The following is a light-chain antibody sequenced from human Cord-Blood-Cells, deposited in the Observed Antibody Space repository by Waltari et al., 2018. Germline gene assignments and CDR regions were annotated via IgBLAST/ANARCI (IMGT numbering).Light chain of an antibody. Sequence: QSALTQPPSASGSPGQSVTMPCTGTSSDVGGYNYVSWYQQHPGKAPKLMIYEVSQRPSGVPDRFSGSKSGNTASLTVSGLQAEDEADYYCSSYAGSNNLVFGGGTKLTVL. J-gene: IGLJ2*01. CDR3: SSYAGSNNLV. V-gene: IGLV2-8*01. CDR2: EVS. CDR1: SSDVGGYNY.